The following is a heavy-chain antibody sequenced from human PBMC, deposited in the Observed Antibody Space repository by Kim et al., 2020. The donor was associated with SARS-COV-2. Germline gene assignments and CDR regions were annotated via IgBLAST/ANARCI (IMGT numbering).Heavy chain of an antibody. Sequence: GGSLRLSCAASGFTFSDRFMDWVRQALGKGLEWVGRITSRVNSYTTEYAASVKGRFMISRDDSKNSLYLQMNSLKTEDTAVYYCVAFRLVVATTSDYWGQGTLVTVSS. V-gene: IGHV3-72*01. CDR1: GFTFSDRF. J-gene: IGHJ4*02. D-gene: IGHD2-15*01. CDR2: ITSRVNSYTT. CDR3: VAFRLVVATTSDY.